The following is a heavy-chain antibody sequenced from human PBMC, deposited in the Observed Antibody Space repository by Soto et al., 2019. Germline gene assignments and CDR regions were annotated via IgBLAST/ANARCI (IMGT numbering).Heavy chain of an antibody. V-gene: IGHV1-69*02. J-gene: IGHJ3*02. Sequence: SVKVSCKASGGTFSSYTISWVRQAPGQGLEWMGRIIPILGIANYAQKFQGRVTITADKSTSTAYMELSSLRSEDTAVYYCASRGDIVVVPAAINPIPDAFAIWGQGTMVTVSS. D-gene: IGHD2-2*01. CDR1: GGTFSSYT. CDR3: ASRGDIVVVPAAINPIPDAFAI. CDR2: IIPILGIA.